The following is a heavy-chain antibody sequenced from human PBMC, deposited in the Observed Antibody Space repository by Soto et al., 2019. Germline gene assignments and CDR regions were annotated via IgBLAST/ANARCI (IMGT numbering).Heavy chain of an antibody. CDR1: GFRFDDYN. CDR2: ITWNGGNT. D-gene: IGHD3-3*01. J-gene: IGHJ6*02. V-gene: IGHV3-43*01. Sequence: GGSLRLSCAASGFRFDDYNIHWVRQAPEKGLEWVSLITWNGGNTYYADSVKGRFTISRDGTTESVSLQMTSLKREDTGLYYCARETLSFGSALDVWGQGTMVTVSS. CDR3: ARETLSFGSALDV.